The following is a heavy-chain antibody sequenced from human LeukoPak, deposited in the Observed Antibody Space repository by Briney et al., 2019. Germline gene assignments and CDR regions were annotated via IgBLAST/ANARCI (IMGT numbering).Heavy chain of an antibody. V-gene: IGHV3-74*01. CDR3: ARGSQVDPYYYDSSGPSVGDIDY. Sequence: PGGSLRLSCAASGFTFSSYWMHWVRQAPGKGLVWVSRINSDGSSTSYADSVKGRFTISRDNAKNTLYLQMNSLRAEDTAVYYCARGSQVDPYYYDSSGPSVGDIDYWGQGTLVTVSS. D-gene: IGHD3-22*01. J-gene: IGHJ4*02. CDR2: INSDGSST. CDR1: GFTFSSYW.